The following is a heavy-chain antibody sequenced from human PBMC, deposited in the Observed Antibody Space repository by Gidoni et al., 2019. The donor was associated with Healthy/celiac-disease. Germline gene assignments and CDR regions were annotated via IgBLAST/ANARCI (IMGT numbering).Heavy chain of an antibody. J-gene: IGHJ4*02. CDR2: IKQDGIAK. CDR3: ARDGLNWKIDY. CDR1: GFTFIIYW. V-gene: IGHV3-7*03. D-gene: IGHD1-1*01. Sequence: EVQLVESGGGLVQHGGCLRISCAASGFTFIIYWMSWVRQAPGKGLGWVANIKQDGIAKYYFDSVKGRFTISRDNAKNSLYLQLNSLRAEDTAVYYCARDGLNWKIDYWGQGTLVTVSS.